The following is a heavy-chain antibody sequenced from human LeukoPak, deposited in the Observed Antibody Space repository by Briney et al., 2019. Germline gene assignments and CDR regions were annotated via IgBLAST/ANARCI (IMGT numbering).Heavy chain of an antibody. CDR1: GYTFTGYY. D-gene: IGHD4-11*01. CDR2: INPNSGGT. Sequence: GASVKVSCKASGYTFTGYYMHWVRQAPGQGLEWMEWINPNSGGTNYAQKFQGRVTMTRDTSISTAYMELSRLRSDDTAVYYCATDYSNYEAFDYWGQGTLVTVSS. V-gene: IGHV1-2*02. J-gene: IGHJ4*02. CDR3: ATDYSNYEAFDY.